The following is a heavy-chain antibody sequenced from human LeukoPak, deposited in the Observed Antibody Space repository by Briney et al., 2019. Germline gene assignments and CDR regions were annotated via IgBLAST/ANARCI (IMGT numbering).Heavy chain of an antibody. V-gene: IGHV1-2*02. J-gene: IGHJ4*02. CDR3: ARHLRSSAPHFDY. Sequence: ASVKVSCKASGYTFTGYYMHWVRQAPGQGLEWMGWINPNSGGTNYAQKFQGRVTMTRDTSISTAYMELSRLRSDDTAVYYCARHLRSSAPHFDYWGQGTLVTVSS. CDR2: INPNSGGT. CDR1: GYTFTGYY. D-gene: IGHD6-6*01.